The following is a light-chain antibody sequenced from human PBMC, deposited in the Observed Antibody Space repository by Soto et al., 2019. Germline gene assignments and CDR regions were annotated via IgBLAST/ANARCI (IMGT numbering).Light chain of an antibody. CDR3: EAWNDSLNGKAV. CDR1: TSNVGTNS. V-gene: IGLV1-44*01. J-gene: IGLJ7*01. Sequence: QSVLTQPPSASGTPGQRVTISCSGSTSNVGTNSVIWYQQLPGLAPKLLLYNNNHRPSGVPDRFSGSKSGTSASLAIRGLQVGNEVDNYCEAWNDSLNGKAVFGEGPQLT. CDR2: NNN.